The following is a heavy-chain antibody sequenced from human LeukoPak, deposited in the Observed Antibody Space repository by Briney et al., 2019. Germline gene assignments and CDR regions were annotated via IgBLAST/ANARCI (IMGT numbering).Heavy chain of an antibody. CDR1: GGSISSGDYY. V-gene: IGHV4-30-4*01. CDR3: ASFSSHPARGNDAFDI. J-gene: IGHJ3*02. D-gene: IGHD2-2*01. CDR2: IYYSGST. Sequence: PSQTLSLTCTVSGGSISSGDYYWSWIRQPPGKGLEWIGYIYYSGSTYYNPSLKSRVTISVDTSKNQFPLKLSSVTAADTAVYYCASFSSHPARGNDAFDIWGQGTMVTVSS.